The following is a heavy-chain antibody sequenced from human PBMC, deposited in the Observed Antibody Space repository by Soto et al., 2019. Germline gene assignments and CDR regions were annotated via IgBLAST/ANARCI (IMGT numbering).Heavy chain of an antibody. J-gene: IGHJ6*02. CDR1: GGTFSSYA. CDR3: ARSQGSSTSLEIYYYYYYGMDV. Sequence: QVQLVQSGAEVKKPGSSVKVSCKASGGTFSSYAISWVRQAPGQGLEWMGGIIPIPGTANYAQKFQGRVTITADESTSTAYMELSSLRSEDTAVYYCARSQGSSTSLEIYYYYYYGMDVWGQGTTVTASS. CDR2: IIPIPGTA. D-gene: IGHD2-2*01. V-gene: IGHV1-69*01.